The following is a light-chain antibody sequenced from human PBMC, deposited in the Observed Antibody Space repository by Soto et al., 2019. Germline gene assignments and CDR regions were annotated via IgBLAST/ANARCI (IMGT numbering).Light chain of an antibody. CDR3: SSYTTSGTLI. J-gene: IGLJ2*01. V-gene: IGLV2-14*03. Sequence: QSVLTQPASVSGSPGQSITISCTGTSNDIGRNNYVTWYQQHPGEAPKLMIYDVNNRPSGVSDRSSGSKSGNTASLTISGLQAEDEADYFCSSYTTSGTLIFGGGTKVTVL. CDR2: DVN. CDR1: SNDIGRNNY.